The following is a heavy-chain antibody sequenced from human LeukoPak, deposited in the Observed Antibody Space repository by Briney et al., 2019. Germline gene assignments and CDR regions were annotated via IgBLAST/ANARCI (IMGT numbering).Heavy chain of an antibody. V-gene: IGHV7-4-1*02. CDR2: INTNTGNP. CDR1: GYTFASYA. CDR3: ARGARAISYGSGSYFKVLCY. Sequence: GASVKVSCKASGYTFASYAMNWVRQAPGQGLEWMGWINTNTGNPTYAQGFTGRFVFSLDTSVSTAYLQISSLKAEDTAVYYCARGARAISYGSGSYFKVLCYWGQGTLVTVSS. D-gene: IGHD3-10*01. J-gene: IGHJ4*02.